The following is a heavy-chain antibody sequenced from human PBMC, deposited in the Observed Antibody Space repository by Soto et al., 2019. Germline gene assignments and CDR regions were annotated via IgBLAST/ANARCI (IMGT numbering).Heavy chain of an antibody. D-gene: IGHD2-15*01. CDR2: IIPIFGTA. V-gene: IGHV1-69*06. Sequence: ASVKVSCKASGGTFSSYAISWVRQAPGQGLEWMGGIIPIFGTANYAQKFQGRVTITADKSTSTAYMELSSLRSEDTAVYYCASQSGGRCSGGSCLLDYWGQGTLVTVSS. CDR1: GGTFSSYA. J-gene: IGHJ4*02. CDR3: ASQSGGRCSGGSCLLDY.